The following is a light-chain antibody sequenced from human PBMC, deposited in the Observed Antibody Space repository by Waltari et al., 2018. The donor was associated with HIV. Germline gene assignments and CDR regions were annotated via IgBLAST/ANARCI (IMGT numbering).Light chain of an antibody. J-gene: IGLJ2*01. CDR3: STWDDRLNGVV. V-gene: IGLV1-44*01. CDR2: ADA. CDR1: TPNTVSSN. Sequence: QSVLTQPPSASGAHGQRVTISFSGSTPNTVSSNVNWYQQFSRAAPKLLIYADAQRPSGVPDRFSGSKSGTSASLVISGLQSEDEADYYCSTWDDRLNGVVFGGGTRLTVV.